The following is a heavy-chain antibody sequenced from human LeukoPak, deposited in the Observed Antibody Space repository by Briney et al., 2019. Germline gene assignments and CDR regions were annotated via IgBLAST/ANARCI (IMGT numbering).Heavy chain of an antibody. CDR3: ARRAVVVASSNWFDP. V-gene: IGHV4-31*03. CDR2: IYYSGST. J-gene: IGHJ5*02. Sequence: SQTLSLTCTVSAGSISSGGYYWSWIRQHPGKGREWIGYIYYSGSTYYHPSLKSRVTISVDTSKNQFSLKLSSVTAADTAVYYCARRAVVVASSNWFDPWGQGTLVTVSS. D-gene: IGHD2-15*01. CDR1: AGSISSGGYY.